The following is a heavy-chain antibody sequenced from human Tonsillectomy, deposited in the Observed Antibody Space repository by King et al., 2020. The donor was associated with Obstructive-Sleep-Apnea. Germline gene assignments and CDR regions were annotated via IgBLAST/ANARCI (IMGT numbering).Heavy chain of an antibody. D-gene: IGHD2-15*01. CDR1: GYSFTNYW. J-gene: IGHJ6*02. V-gene: IGHV5-10-1*03. CDR3: AKTGGYCSGGSCYSDYYYYGMDV. Sequence: VQLVESGAEVKKPGESLRISCKGSGYSFTNYWISWVRRMPGKGLEWMGRIDPSDSYINYSPSFQGHVTISADKSNSTAYLQWSSLKASDTAMYYCAKTGGYCSGGSCYSDYYYYGMDVWGQGTTVTVSS. CDR2: IDPSDSYI.